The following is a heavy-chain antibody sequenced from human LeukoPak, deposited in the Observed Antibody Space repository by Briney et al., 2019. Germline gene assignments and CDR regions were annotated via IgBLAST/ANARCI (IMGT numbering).Heavy chain of an antibody. J-gene: IGHJ6*03. Sequence: KPSETLSLTCTVSGGSISSHYWSWIRQPPGKGLEWIGYIYYSGSTNYNPSLKSRVTISVDTSKNQFSLKLSSVTAADTAVYYCARVAYYDFWSGQRPYYMDVWGKGTTVTVSS. CDR2: IYYSGST. CDR1: GGSISSHY. V-gene: IGHV4-59*11. CDR3: ARVAYYDFWSGQRPYYMDV. D-gene: IGHD3-3*01.